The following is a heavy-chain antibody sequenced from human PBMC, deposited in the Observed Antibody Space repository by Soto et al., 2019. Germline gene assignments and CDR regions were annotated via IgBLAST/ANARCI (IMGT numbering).Heavy chain of an antibody. CDR3: AKDVEVRGVDAFDI. CDR1: GFTFGNYA. Sequence: QVQLVESGGGVVQPGRSLRLSCAASGFTFGNYAMHWVRQAPGKGLEWVAVISYDGSNKYYADSVKGRFTISRDNSKNTLYLQMNSLRAEDTAVYYCAKDVEVRGVDAFDIWGQGTMVTVSS. D-gene: IGHD3-10*01. V-gene: IGHV3-30*18. CDR2: ISYDGSNK. J-gene: IGHJ3*02.